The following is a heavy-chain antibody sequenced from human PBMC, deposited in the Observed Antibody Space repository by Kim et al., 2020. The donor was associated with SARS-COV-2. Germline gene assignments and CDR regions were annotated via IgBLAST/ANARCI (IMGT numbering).Heavy chain of an antibody. CDR2: IYHSGST. J-gene: IGHJ4*02. CDR1: GGSISSSNW. V-gene: IGHV4-4*02. Sequence: SETLSLTCAVSGGSISSSNWWSWVRQPPGKGLEWIGEIYHSGSTNYNPSLKSRVTISVDKSKNQFSLKLSSVTAADTAVYYCARDEYVWGSYRGSYWGQGTLVTVSS. CDR3: ARDEYVWGSYRGSY. D-gene: IGHD3-16*02.